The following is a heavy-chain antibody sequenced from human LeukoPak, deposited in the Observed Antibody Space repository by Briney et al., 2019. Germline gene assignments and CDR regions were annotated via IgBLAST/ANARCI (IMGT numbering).Heavy chain of an antibody. CDR3: AREVRSSWFQYYYYYYMDV. CDR2: IIPIFGTA. V-gene: IGHV1-69*01. CDR1: GGTFSSYA. D-gene: IGHD6-13*01. Sequence: SVKVSCKASGGTFSSYAISWVRQAPGQGLEWMGGIIPIFGTANYAQKFQGRVTITADESTSTAYMELSSLRSEDTAVYYCAREVRSSWFQYYYYYYMDVWGKGTTVTISS. J-gene: IGHJ6*03.